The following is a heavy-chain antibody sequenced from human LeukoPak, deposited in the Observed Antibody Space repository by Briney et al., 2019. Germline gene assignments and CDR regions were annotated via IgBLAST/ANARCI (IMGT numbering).Heavy chain of an antibody. CDR3: ARGWYASGSYSPPGE. CDR1: GGSISSITFY. Sequence: SETLSLTCTGYGGSISSITFYWGWIRQPPGKRLEWIGTIYYSGSTHYNPSLKSRVTISVDTSKNQFSLNLSSVAAADTALYYCARGWYASGSYSPPGEWGQGTLVTVSS. D-gene: IGHD3-10*01. CDR2: IYYSGST. V-gene: IGHV4-39*01. J-gene: IGHJ4*02.